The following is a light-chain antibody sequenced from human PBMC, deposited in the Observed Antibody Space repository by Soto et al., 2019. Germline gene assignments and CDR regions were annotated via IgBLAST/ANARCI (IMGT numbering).Light chain of an antibody. CDR1: SSNIGAGYD. CDR3: QSFDASLSGSV. V-gene: IGLV1-40*01. CDR2: DNR. Sequence: QSALTQPPSVSGAPGQRVTISCTGSSSNIGAGYDVHWYQQLPGTAPKLLIYDNRNRPSGVPDRFSGSKSGTSASLAITGLQAEDEADYYCQSFDASLSGSVFGGGTKLTVL. J-gene: IGLJ2*01.